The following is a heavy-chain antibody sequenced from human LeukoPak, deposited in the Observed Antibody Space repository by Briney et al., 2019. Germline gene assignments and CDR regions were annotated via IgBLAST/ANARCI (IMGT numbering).Heavy chain of an antibody. CDR3: ASRQGAGSPPDY. Sequence: PSETLSLTCSVSGGSSSSYYWSWIRQPPGKGLEWIGYMSYSGSTDYNPSLKSRVTISADTSKSQFSLKLNSVTTADTAVYYCASRQGAGSPPDYWGQGILVTVSS. CDR1: GGSSSSYY. V-gene: IGHV4-59*01. J-gene: IGHJ4*02. CDR2: MSYSGST. D-gene: IGHD3-10*01.